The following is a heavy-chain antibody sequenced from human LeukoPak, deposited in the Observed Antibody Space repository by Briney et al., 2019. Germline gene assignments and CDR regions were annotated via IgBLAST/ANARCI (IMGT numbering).Heavy chain of an antibody. CDR1: GGSISSYY. CDR3: AGQRKTYYDILTGPPEDY. J-gene: IGHJ4*02. V-gene: IGHV4-59*08. CDR2: IYYSGST. Sequence: SETLSLTCTVSGGSISSYYWSWIRQPPGKGLEWIGYIYYSGSTNYNPSLKSRVTISVDTSKNQFSLKLSSVTAADTAVYYCAGQRKTYYDILTGPPEDYWGQGTLVTVSS. D-gene: IGHD3-9*01.